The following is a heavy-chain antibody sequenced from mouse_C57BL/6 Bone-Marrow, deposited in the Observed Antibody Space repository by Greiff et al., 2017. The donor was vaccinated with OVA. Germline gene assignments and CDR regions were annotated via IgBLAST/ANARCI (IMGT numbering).Heavy chain of an antibody. Sequence: EVKVVESGGGLVKPGGSLKLSCAASGFTFSSYAMSWVRQTPEKRLEWVATISDGGSYTYYPDNVKGRFTISRDNAKNNLYLQMSHLKSEDTAMYYFARRIVTFDYWGQGTTLTVSS. D-gene: IGHD2-5*01. V-gene: IGHV5-4*03. CDR2: ISDGGSYT. CDR1: GFTFSSYA. J-gene: IGHJ2*01. CDR3: ARRIVTFDY.